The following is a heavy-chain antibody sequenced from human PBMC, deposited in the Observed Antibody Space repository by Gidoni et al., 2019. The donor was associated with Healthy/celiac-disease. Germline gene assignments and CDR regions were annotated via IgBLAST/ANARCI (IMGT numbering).Heavy chain of an antibody. CDR1: GFTFSSYA. CDR2: ISYDGSNK. D-gene: IGHD3-3*01. Sequence: QVQLVASGGGVVQPGRSLRLSCAASGFTFSSYAMHWVRQAPGKGLEWVAVISYDGSNKYYADYVKGRFTISRDNSKNTLYLQMNSLRAEDTAVYYCARDPEWLLSRGYFDYWGQGTLVTVSS. CDR3: ARDPEWLLSRGYFDY. V-gene: IGHV3-30*04. J-gene: IGHJ4*02.